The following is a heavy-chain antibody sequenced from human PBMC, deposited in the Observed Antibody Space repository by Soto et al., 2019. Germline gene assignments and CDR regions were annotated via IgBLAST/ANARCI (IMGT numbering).Heavy chain of an antibody. Sequence: SETLSLTCTVSGGSISSGDYYWSWIRQPPGKSLEWIGYIYYSGSTHYNPSLKSRVTISVDTSKNQFSLKLSSVTAADTAVYYCARERPDGARLDPWGQGTLVTVSS. CDR2: IYYSGST. V-gene: IGHV4-30-4*01. CDR1: GGSISSGDYY. CDR3: ARERPDGARLDP. J-gene: IGHJ5*02. D-gene: IGHD6-6*01.